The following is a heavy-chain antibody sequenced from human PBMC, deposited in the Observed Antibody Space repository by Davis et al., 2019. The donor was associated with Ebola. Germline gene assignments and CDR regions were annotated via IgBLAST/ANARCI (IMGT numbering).Heavy chain of an antibody. CDR3: ARDLVDFWSGWFGY. D-gene: IGHD3-3*01. Sequence: MPGGSLRLSCTVSGGSISSSSYYWGWIRQPPGKGLEWIGSIYYSGSTYYNPSLKSRVTISVDTSKNQFSLKLSSVTAADMAVYYCARDLVDFWSGWFGYWGQGTLVTVSS. CDR2: IYYSGST. V-gene: IGHV4-39*02. CDR1: GGSISSSSYY. J-gene: IGHJ4*02.